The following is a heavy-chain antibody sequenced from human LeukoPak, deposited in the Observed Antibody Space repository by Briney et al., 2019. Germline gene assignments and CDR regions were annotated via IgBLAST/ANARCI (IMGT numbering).Heavy chain of an antibody. CDR3: ARDGRGSNNWFDP. D-gene: IGHD3-10*01. Sequence: GGSLRLSCAASGFTFSDYSMSWIRQAPGRGLECVTYIITTSSIIYYADSVKGRFTISRDNAKNSLYLQMTSLRAEDTAVYYCARDGRGSNNWFDPWGQGTLVTVSS. CDR1: GFTFSDYS. CDR2: IITTSSII. J-gene: IGHJ5*02. V-gene: IGHV3-11*01.